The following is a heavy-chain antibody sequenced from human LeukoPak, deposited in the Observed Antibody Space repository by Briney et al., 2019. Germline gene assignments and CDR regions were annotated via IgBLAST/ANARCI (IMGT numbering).Heavy chain of an antibody. CDR2: IDGGGSGR. D-gene: IGHD5-24*01. Sequence: GGSLRLSCAASGFTFSIFAMSWVRQAPGKGLEWVSTIDGGGSGRYYADSVKGRFTISRDNSENTLYLQITRLRADDTAVYYCAKDQPADGYNSIWGRGTLVAASS. J-gene: IGHJ4*02. V-gene: IGHV3-23*01. CDR3: AKDQPADGYNSI. CDR1: GFTFSIFA.